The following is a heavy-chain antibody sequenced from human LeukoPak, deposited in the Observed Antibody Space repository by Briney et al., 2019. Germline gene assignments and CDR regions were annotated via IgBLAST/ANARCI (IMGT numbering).Heavy chain of an antibody. CDR2: VDNAGAT. CDR1: GGSITDKSYY. D-gene: IGHD3-16*02. V-gene: IGHV4-39*07. Sequence: SETLSLTCSLSGGSITDKSYYWGWVRRPPGKGLEWIGNVDNAGATYYNPSLQSRVTISVDTSKNQFSLKLSSVTVADTAVYYCARGASLGYYYYYYMDVWGKGTTVTVSS. CDR3: ARGASLGYYYYYYMDV. J-gene: IGHJ6*03.